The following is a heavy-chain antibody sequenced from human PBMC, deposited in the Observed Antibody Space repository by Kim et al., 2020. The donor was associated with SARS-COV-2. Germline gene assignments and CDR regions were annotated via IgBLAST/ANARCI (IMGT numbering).Heavy chain of an antibody. CDR1: GFTFSNYA. CDR3: AKDDTWQLVRVAVY. Sequence: GGSLRLSCAASGFTFSNYAMNWVRQAPGKGLEWVSIISGSGGSTYYADSVKGRFTISRDNSKNTVYLQMNSLRAEDTAVYYCAKDDTWQLVRVAVYWGQGTLVTVSS. J-gene: IGHJ4*02. D-gene: IGHD6-13*01. V-gene: IGHV3-23*01. CDR2: ISGSGGST.